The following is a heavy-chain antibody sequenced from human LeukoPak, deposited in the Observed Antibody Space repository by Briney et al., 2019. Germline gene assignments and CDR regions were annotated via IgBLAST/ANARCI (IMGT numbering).Heavy chain of an antibody. V-gene: IGHV4-39*07. CDR3: ARTACSGGSCYSQRGAFYI. Sequence: SETLSLTCTVSGGSISNSNYYWGWIRQPPGEGLEWIGRIYYSGSTYDNPSLKSRVTISVDTSKNQFSLKLSSVTAADTAVYFCARTACSGGSCYSQRGAFYIWGQGTMVTVS. D-gene: IGHD2-15*01. CDR2: IYYSGST. J-gene: IGHJ3*02. CDR1: GGSISNSNYY.